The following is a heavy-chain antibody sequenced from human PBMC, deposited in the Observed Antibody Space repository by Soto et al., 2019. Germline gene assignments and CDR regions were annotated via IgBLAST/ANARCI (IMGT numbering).Heavy chain of an antibody. CDR3: ARLEGLATISYYFDF. J-gene: IGHJ4*02. D-gene: IGHD3-9*01. CDR1: DDSINSDKYY. CDR2: IYYRGNA. Sequence: QLQLQESGPGLVKPSETLSLTCSVSDDSINSDKYYWGWIRQPPGKGLEWIGSIYYRGNAYYNPSLQTPVTISLDKSNSQFSLKLNSVTAADSAVYFCARLEGLATISYYFDFWGPGALVTVSS. V-gene: IGHV4-39*01.